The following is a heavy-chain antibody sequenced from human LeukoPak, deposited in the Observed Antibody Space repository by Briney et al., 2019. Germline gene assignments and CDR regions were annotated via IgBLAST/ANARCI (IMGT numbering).Heavy chain of an antibody. D-gene: IGHD2-2*01. Sequence: SETLSLTCAVYGGSFSGYYWSWIRQPPGKGLEWIGEINHSGSTNYNPSLKSRVTISVDTSKNQFPLKLSSVTAADTAVYYCARYFTEYQLLSNTNYYYYYGMDVWGQGTTVTVSS. CDR3: ARYFTEYQLLSNTNYYYYYGMDV. V-gene: IGHV4-34*01. J-gene: IGHJ6*02. CDR2: INHSGST. CDR1: GGSFSGYY.